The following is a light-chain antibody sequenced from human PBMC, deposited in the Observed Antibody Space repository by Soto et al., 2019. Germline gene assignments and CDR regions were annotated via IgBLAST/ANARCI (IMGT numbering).Light chain of an antibody. CDR3: LQYDTWPPGT. CDR1: EDVSSK. V-gene: IGKV3-15*01. J-gene: IGKJ1*01. Sequence: IFMTQSPATLSVSPGGRATLSCRASEDVSSKLAWYQQKPGLPPRLVIYDASTRATGIPGRFSGSGSGKDFTLNISGLQSEDFAIYYCLQYDTWPPGTFGQGNKVEI. CDR2: DAS.